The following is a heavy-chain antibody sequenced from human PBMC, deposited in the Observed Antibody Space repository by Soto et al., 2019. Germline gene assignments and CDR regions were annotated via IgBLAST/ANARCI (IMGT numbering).Heavy chain of an antibody. J-gene: IGHJ4*02. V-gene: IGHV1-46*01. CDR1: GYGFSNYY. Sequence: QVQLVQSGAEVKEPGASVKVSCKASGYGFSNYYIHWVRQAPGQGREWMGTINPGDGRTMYAPKSQGRVSVTRDTSTSTVYMELSSLRFDDAAVYYCARESDGRGAVGKNFDNGGQGTLVPVSS. D-gene: IGHD6-19*01. CDR2: INPGDGRT. CDR3: ARESDGRGAVGKNFDN.